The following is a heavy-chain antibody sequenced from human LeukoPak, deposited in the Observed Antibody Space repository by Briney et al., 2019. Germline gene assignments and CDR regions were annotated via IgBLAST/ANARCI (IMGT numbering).Heavy chain of an antibody. D-gene: IGHD2-2*01. CDR1: GYTLTNYA. CDR2: INTNTGNP. Sequence: ASVKVSCKASGYTLTNYALNWVRQAPGQGLEWMGWINTNTGNPTYAQGFTGRFVFSLDTSVSTAYLQISSLKAEDTAIYYCVRVQGYCSTTSCYPHYWGQGTLVTVSS. CDR3: VRVQGYCSTTSCYPHY. V-gene: IGHV7-4-1*02. J-gene: IGHJ4*02.